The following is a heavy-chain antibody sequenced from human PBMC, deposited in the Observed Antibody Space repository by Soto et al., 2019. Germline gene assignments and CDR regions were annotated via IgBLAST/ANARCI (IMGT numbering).Heavy chain of an antibody. CDR1: GYTFTGYY. D-gene: IGHD5-18*01. CDR2: INPNSGGT. J-gene: IGHJ4*02. CDR3: AREGPDTAMVTNY. Sequence: ASVKVSCKXSGYTFTGYYMHWVRQAPGQGLEWMGWINPNSGGTNYAQKFQGRVTMTRDTSISTAYMELSRLRSDDTAVYYCAREGPDTAMVTNYWGQGTLVTVSS. V-gene: IGHV1-2*02.